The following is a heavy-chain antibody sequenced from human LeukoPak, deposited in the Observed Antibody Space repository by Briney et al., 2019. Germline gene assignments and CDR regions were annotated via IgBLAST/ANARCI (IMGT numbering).Heavy chain of an antibody. V-gene: IGHV4-39*07. J-gene: IGHJ4*02. CDR2: IYYSENT. Sequence: SETLSLTCTVSGGSISSSSYYWGWIRQPPGKGLEWIGSIYYSENTYCNPSLKSRVTISIDTFKNHFSLKLSSVTAADTAVYYCAREGAEYYNILTGPFDYWGQGALVTVSS. CDR1: GGSISSSSYY. D-gene: IGHD3-9*01. CDR3: AREGAEYYNILTGPFDY.